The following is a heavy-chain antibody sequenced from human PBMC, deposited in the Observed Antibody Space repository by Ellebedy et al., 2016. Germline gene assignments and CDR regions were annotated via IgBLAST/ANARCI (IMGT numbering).Heavy chain of an antibody. D-gene: IGHD6-19*01. CDR3: VRDVKSSGWYFGGWFEP. Sequence: GESLKISCSASGFTFVAYWMHWVRQPPGKGLEWVSHINSDGRKTTYADAVRGRFTISRDNAKNTLYLQMNSLTAEDTAVYYCVRDVKSSGWYFGGWFEPWGQGTLVTVSS. CDR1: GFTFVAYW. V-gene: IGHV3-74*01. J-gene: IGHJ5*02. CDR2: INSDGRKT.